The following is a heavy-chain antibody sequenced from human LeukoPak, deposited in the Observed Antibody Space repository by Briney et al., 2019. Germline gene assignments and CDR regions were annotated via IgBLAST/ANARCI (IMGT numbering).Heavy chain of an antibody. V-gene: IGHV3-15*01. Sequence: GGSLRLFCAASGFTFSNAWMSWVRQAPGKGLEWVGRIKSKTDGGTTDYAAPVKGRFTISRDDSKNTLYLQMNSLKTEDTAVYYCTTEQQQGQFDPWGQGTLVTVSS. CDR3: TTEQQQGQFDP. D-gene: IGHD6-13*01. J-gene: IGHJ5*02. CDR2: IKSKTDGGTT. CDR1: GFTFSNAW.